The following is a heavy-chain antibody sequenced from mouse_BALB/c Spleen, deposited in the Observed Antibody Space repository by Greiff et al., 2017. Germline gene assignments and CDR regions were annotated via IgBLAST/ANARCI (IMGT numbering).Heavy chain of an antibody. V-gene: IGHV1-67*01. Sequence: QVQLQQSGPELVRPGVSVTISCTGSSYTFTDYAMYWVKQSHAKSLEWIGVISTYYGNTNYNQKFKGKDTMTVDKSSSTAYMELARLTSEDSAVYYCATSTMITRGRYYYAMDYWGQGTSVTVSS. CDR3: ATSTMITRGRYYYAMDY. CDR2: ISTYYGNT. J-gene: IGHJ4*01. CDR1: SYTFTDYA. D-gene: IGHD2-4*01.